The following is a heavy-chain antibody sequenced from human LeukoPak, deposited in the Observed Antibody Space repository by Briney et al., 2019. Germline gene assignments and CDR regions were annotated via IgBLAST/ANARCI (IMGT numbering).Heavy chain of an antibody. V-gene: IGHV3-23*01. CDR1: GFSFSDHW. Sequence: PGGSLRLSCVASGFSFSDHWMNWFRHAPGKGLEWVSAISGSGGSTYYADSVKGRFTISRDNSKNTLYLQMNSLRAEDTAMYYCARRGYSSSGWFDPWGQGTLVTVSS. CDR3: ARRGYSSSGWFDP. D-gene: IGHD6-13*01. J-gene: IGHJ5*02. CDR2: ISGSGGST.